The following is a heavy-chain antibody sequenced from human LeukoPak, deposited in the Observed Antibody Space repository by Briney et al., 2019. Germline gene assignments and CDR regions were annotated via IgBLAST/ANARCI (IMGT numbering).Heavy chain of an antibody. J-gene: IGHJ4*02. Sequence: PSETLSLTCTVSGGSISSSSYYWGWIRQPPGKGLEWIGSIYYSGSTYYNPSLKSRVTISVDTSKNQFSLKLSSVTAADTAVYYCARGGSGPPRGPYYFDYWGQGTLVTVSS. D-gene: IGHD2-15*01. V-gene: IGHV4-39*07. CDR3: ARGGSGPPRGPYYFDY. CDR2: IYYSGST. CDR1: GGSISSSSYY.